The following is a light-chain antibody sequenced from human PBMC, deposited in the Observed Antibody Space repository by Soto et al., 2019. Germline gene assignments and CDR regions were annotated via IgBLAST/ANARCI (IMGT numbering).Light chain of an antibody. CDR2: GAS. CDR1: QSVSSSY. CDR3: LQSDSSPWT. J-gene: IGKJ1*01. V-gene: IGKV3-20*01. Sequence: EILMTQSPGTLSVSPGERATLACRASQSVSSSYLAWFQQKRGQTPRLLIYGASSRATGVPDRFSGSGSGTDFTLTISRLEPEDFAVYYCLQSDSSPWTFGQGTKVDIK.